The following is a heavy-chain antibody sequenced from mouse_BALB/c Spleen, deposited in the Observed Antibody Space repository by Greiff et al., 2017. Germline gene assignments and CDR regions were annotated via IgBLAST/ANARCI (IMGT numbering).Heavy chain of an antibody. J-gene: IGHJ3*01. D-gene: IGHD6-5*01. Sequence: VQLQQSGAELVRPGALVKLSCKASGFNIKDYYMHWVKQRPEQGLEWIGWIDPENGNTIYDPKFQGKASITADTSSNTAYMQLSSLTSEDTAVYYCATGGLSWFAYWGQGTLVTVSA. V-gene: IGHV14-1*02. CDR3: ATGGLSWFAY. CDR2: IDPENGNT. CDR1: GFNIKDYY.